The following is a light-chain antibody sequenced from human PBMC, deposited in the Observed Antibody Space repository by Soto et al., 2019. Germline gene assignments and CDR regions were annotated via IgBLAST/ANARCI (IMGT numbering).Light chain of an antibody. V-gene: IGKV3-20*01. J-gene: IGKJ3*01. Sequence: EMVLTQSPGTLSLSPGERAILSCRASQSVSSGYLAWYQQKPGQAPRLLIYGASSRANGIPDRFSGSGSGTDFTLTISRLESEDFAVYYCQQYGSSPPFTFGPGTKVDIK. CDR3: QQYGSSPPFT. CDR1: QSVSSGY. CDR2: GAS.